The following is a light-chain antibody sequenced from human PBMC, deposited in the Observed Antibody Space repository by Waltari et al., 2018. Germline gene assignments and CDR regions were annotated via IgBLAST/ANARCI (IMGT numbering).Light chain of an antibody. Sequence: QSPDSLAVSLGERATINCKSSQSVLFSTNNKNYLAWYQQKTGQPPKLLFYWASTRESGVPDRFSGSGSGTDFTLTISSLQAEDVAVYYCQQYRSTLWTFGQGTRVEIK. J-gene: IGKJ1*01. V-gene: IGKV4-1*01. CDR2: WAS. CDR1: QSVLFSTNNKNY. CDR3: QQYRSTLWT.